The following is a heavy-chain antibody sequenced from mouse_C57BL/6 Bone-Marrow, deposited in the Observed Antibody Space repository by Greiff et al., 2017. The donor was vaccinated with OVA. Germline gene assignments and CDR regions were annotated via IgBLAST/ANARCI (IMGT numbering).Heavy chain of an antibody. CDR1: GFNITDDY. Sequence: DVQLQASWAELVRPGASVTLSCTASGFNITDDYMHWVKQRPEQGLEWIGWIDPENGDTEYASKFQGKATITADTSSNTAYLQLSNLTSEDTAVYYCTPYGNYRGWFAYWGQGTLVTVSA. J-gene: IGHJ3*01. CDR3: TPYGNYRGWFAY. D-gene: IGHD2-1*01. CDR2: IDPENGDT. V-gene: IGHV14-4*01.